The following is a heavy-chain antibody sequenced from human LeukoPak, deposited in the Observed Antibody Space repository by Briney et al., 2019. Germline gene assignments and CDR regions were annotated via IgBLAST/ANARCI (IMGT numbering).Heavy chain of an antibody. J-gene: IGHJ4*02. Sequence: GGSLRLSCAASGSTFSDYYMSWIRQAPGKGLEWVSYISSSGSTIYYADSVKGRFTISRDNSKNTLYLQMNSLRAEDTAIYYCAKAMWFGDPITIGGEFDYWGQGTLVTVSS. CDR3: AKAMWFGDPITIGGEFDY. CDR1: GSTFSDYY. V-gene: IGHV3-11*01. D-gene: IGHD3-10*01. CDR2: ISSSGSTI.